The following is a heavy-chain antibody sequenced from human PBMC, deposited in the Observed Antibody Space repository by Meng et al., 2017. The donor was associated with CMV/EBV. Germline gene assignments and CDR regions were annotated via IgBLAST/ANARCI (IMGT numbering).Heavy chain of an antibody. CDR2: IYYSGST. J-gene: IGHJ4*02. D-gene: IGHD3-22*01. V-gene: IGHV4-59*01. Sequence: SETLSLTCTVSGGSISSYYWSWIRQPPGKGLEWSGSIYYSGSTNYNPSLKSRVTISVDTSKNQFSLKLSSVTAADTAVYYCAREQYYYDSSGYYYLGGKDYWGQGTLVTVSS. CDR1: GGSISSYY. CDR3: AREQYYYDSSGYYYLGGKDY.